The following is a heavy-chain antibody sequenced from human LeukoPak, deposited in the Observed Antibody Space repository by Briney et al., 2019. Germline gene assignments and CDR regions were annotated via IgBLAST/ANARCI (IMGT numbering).Heavy chain of an antibody. V-gene: IGHV3-7*05. CDR1: GFTFSNYW. CDR2: IKPDGSVK. Sequence: PGGSLRLSCVAPGFTFSNYWMTWVRQAPGKGREWVANIKPDGSVKHFVDSARGRLSISRDNAKDSLYLQMNSLRDEDTAVYYCVRGSSGAVVRGVAWAWFDPWGQGTLVTVSS. D-gene: IGHD3-10*01. CDR3: VRGSSGAVVRGVAWAWFDP. J-gene: IGHJ5*02.